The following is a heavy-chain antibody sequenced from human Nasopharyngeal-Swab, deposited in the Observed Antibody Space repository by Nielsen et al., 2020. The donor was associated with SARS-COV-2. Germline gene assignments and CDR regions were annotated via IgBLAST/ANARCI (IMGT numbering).Heavy chain of an antibody. D-gene: IGHD5/OR15-5a*01. CDR3: ARFGVFDAFDI. Sequence: WIRQPPGKGLEWIGYIYYSGSTYYNPSLKSRVTIPVHTSKNEFSLKLTAVTPADTAVFYCARFGVFDAFDIWGQGTMVTVSS. V-gene: IGHV4-31*02. CDR2: IYYSGST. J-gene: IGHJ3*02.